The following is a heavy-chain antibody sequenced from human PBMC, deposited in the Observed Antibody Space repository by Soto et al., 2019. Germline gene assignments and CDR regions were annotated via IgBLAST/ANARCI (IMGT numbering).Heavy chain of an antibody. V-gene: IGHV4-59*01. J-gene: IGHJ5*02. CDR1: GGSISSYY. CDR3: ARDTSGDHWFDP. Sequence: QVPLQESGPGLVKPSETLSLTCTVSGGSISSYYWSWIRQSPGKGLEWIGYIYYSGSTNYNPSLKSRVTISVDTSKNQFSLKLSSVTAADTAEYYCARDTSGDHWFDPWGQGTLVTVSS. CDR2: IYYSGST.